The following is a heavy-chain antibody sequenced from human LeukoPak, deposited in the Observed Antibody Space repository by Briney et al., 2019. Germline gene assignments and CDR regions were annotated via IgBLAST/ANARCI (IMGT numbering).Heavy chain of an antibody. V-gene: IGHV4-39*07. J-gene: IGHJ4*02. CDR3: ARDAAAYHYDFWSGYFGYYFDY. CDR2: IYYSGST. D-gene: IGHD3-3*01. Sequence: SETLSLTCTVSGGSISSSSYYWGWIRQPPGKGLEWIGSIYYSGSTYYNPSLKGRVTISVDTSKNQFSLKLSSVTAADTAVYYCARDAAAYHYDFWSGYFGYYFDYWGQGTLVTVSS. CDR1: GGSISSSSYY.